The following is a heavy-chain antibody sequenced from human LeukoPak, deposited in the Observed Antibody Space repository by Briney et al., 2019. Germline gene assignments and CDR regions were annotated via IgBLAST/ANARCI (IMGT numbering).Heavy chain of an antibody. CDR3: ARSDSYYDSSGYSFNFDY. CDR2: IYYSGST. D-gene: IGHD3-22*01. Sequence: SETLSLTCTVSGGSISSYYWSWIRQPPGKGLEWIGYIYYSGSTNYNPSLKSRVTISVDTSKNQFSLKLSSVTAADTAVYYCARSDSYYDSSGYSFNFDYWGQGTLVTVSS. J-gene: IGHJ4*02. V-gene: IGHV4-59*01. CDR1: GGSISSYY.